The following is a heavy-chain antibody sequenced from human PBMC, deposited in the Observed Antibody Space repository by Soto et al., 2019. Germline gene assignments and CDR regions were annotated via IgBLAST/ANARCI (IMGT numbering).Heavy chain of an antibody. Sequence: QVQLVQSGPEVKNPGASVRVSCVASGYAFTSYGVNWVRQAPGQGLEWMGWIAPHSGRTTYLPKFQGRVTMTADVSTNTAYIELRSLKSDDTGIYFCARAATGSSHSAYWGQGTVVTVSS. J-gene: IGHJ4*02. D-gene: IGHD3-10*01. V-gene: IGHV1-18*04. CDR3: ARAATGSSHSAY. CDR1: GYAFTSYG. CDR2: IAPHSGRT.